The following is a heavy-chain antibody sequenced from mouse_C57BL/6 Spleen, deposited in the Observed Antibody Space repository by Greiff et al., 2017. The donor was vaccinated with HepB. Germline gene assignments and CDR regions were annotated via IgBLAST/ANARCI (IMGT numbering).Heavy chain of an antibody. Sequence: QVQLQQPGAELVKPGASVKLSCKASGYTFTSYWMHWVKQRPGQGLEWIGMIHPNSGSTNYNEKFKSKATLTVDKSSSTAYMQLSSLTSEDSAVYYCARPGVVAYYYAMDYWGQGTSVTVSS. CDR3: ARPGVVAYYYAMDY. CDR2: IHPNSGST. V-gene: IGHV1-64*01. D-gene: IGHD1-1*01. CDR1: GYTFTSYW. J-gene: IGHJ4*01.